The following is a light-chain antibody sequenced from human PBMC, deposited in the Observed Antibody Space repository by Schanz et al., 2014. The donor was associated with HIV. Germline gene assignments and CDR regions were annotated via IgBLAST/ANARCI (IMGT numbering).Light chain of an antibody. J-gene: IGLJ3*02. CDR2: VNSDVGH. CDR3: ATWDSNTLWV. CDR1: SGHSTYV. V-gene: IGLV4-69*02. Sequence: QLVLTQSPSASASLGASVKLTCTLSSGHSTYVIAWHQQQPGKGPRFLMKVNSDVGHTKGDGIPDRFSGSSSGAERYLTISSLQSEDEADYYCATWDSNTLWVFGGGTKLTVL.